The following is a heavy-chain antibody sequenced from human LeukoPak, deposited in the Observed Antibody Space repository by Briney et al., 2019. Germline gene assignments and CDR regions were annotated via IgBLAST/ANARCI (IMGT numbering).Heavy chain of an antibody. CDR2: IYYSGST. D-gene: IGHD6-19*01. J-gene: IGHJ4*02. V-gene: IGHV4-39*01. CDR3: ARHPRIAVARYYFDY. Sequence: SETLSLTCTVSGGSISSSSYYWGWIRQPPGKGLEWIGSIYYSGSTYYNPSLKSRVTISVDTSKNQFSLKLSSVTAADTAVYYCARHPRIAVARYYFDYWGQGTLVTVSS. CDR1: GGSISSSSYY.